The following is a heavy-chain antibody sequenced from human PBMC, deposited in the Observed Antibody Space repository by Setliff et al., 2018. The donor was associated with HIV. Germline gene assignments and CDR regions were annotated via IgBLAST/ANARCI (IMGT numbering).Heavy chain of an antibody. CDR1: GGSFSDYY. J-gene: IGHJ4*02. CDR2: INHSGST. CDR3: ARDLTGFGSIFKY. V-gene: IGHV4-34*01. Sequence: PSETLSLTCAVYGGSFSDYYWSWIRQPPGKGLEWIGEINHSGSTNYNPSLKSRVTFSVDTSKNQFSLKLSSVTAADSAVYYCARDLTGFGSIFKYWGQGTLVTVSS. D-gene: IGHD2-21*01.